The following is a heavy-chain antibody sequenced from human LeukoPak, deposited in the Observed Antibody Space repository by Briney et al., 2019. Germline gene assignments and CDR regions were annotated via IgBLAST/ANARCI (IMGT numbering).Heavy chain of an antibody. CDR2: INHSGST. Sequence: SETLSLTCAVYGGSFSGYYWSWIRQPPGKGLEWIGEINHSGSTNYNPSLKSRVTISVDTSKNQFSLKLGSVTAADTAVYYCARGRILPTHGSGSYYNHYYYYYYGMDVWGKGTTVTVSS. CDR1: GGSFSGYY. V-gene: IGHV4-34*01. CDR3: ARGRILPTHGSGSYYNHYYYYYYGMDV. D-gene: IGHD3-10*01. J-gene: IGHJ6*04.